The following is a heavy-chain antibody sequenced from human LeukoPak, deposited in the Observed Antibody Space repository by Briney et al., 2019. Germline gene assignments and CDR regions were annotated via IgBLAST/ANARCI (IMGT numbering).Heavy chain of an antibody. Sequence: GGSLRLSCAASGFTFSSYAMHWVRQAPGKGLEYVSAISSSGGSTYYGDSVKGCFTISRDNSKNTLYLQMNSLRAEDTAVYYCAKRLYDSSGYSYYYGMDVWGQGPTVTVSS. V-gene: IGHV3-64*02. CDR3: AKRLYDSSGYSYYYGMDV. D-gene: IGHD3-22*01. CDR2: ISSSGGST. J-gene: IGHJ6*02. CDR1: GFTFSSYA.